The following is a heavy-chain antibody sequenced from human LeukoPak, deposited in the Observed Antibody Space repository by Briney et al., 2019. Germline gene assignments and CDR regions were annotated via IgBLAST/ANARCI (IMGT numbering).Heavy chain of an antibody. Sequence: PGRSLRLSCAASGFTLSSYAMHWVRQAPGKRLEWLAVISYDGSNKYYADSVKGRFTISRDNSKNTLYLQMNSLRAEDTAVYYCARDEDIVVVVPSIDYWGQGTLVTVSS. V-gene: IGHV3-30-3*01. J-gene: IGHJ4*02. CDR3: ARDEDIVVVVPSIDY. CDR1: GFTLSSYA. CDR2: ISYDGSNK. D-gene: IGHD2-15*01.